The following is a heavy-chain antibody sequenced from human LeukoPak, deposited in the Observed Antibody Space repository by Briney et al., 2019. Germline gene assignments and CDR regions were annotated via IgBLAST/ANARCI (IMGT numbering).Heavy chain of an antibody. CDR3: ARDEKLLWFGELTYYYGMDV. CDR1: GFTFSSYR. D-gene: IGHD3-10*01. Sequence: PGGSLRLSCAASGFTFSSYRMNWVRQAPGKGLEWVSSISSSSSYIYYADSVKGRFTISRDNAKNSLYLQMNSLRAEDTAVYYCARDEKLLWFGELTYYYGMDVWGQGTTVTVSS. V-gene: IGHV3-21*01. CDR2: ISSSSSYI. J-gene: IGHJ6*02.